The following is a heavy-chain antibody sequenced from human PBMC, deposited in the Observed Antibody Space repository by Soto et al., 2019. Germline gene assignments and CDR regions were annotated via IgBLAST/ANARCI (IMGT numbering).Heavy chain of an antibody. V-gene: IGHV4-30-4*01. J-gene: IGHJ5*02. CDR2: IYDSGNT. CDR3: ASERPDGTRLDP. D-gene: IGHD6-6*01. CDR1: DGSISSGDYY. Sequence: SETLSLTCTVSDGSISSGDYYWSWFLQPPGKGLEWIGYIYDSGNTYYSPSLKSRVTISVDTSKNQFSLKLSSVTAADTAVYYCASERPDGTRLDPWGQGTLVTVS.